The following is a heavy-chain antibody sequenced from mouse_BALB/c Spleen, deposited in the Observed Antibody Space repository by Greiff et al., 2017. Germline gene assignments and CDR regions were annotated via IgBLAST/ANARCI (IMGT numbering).Heavy chain of an antibody. D-gene: IGHD2-1*01. CDR1: GYTFTSYF. J-gene: IGHJ2*01. Sequence: VHLQQSGPELVKPGASVKMSCKASGYTFTSYFMHWVKQKPGQGLEWIGYINPYNDGTKYNEKFKGKATLTSDKSSSTAYMELSSLTSEDSAVYGCAKEAHGNHIDYWGQGTTLTVSS. CDR2: INPYNDGT. V-gene: IGHV1-14*01. CDR3: AKEAHGNHIDY.